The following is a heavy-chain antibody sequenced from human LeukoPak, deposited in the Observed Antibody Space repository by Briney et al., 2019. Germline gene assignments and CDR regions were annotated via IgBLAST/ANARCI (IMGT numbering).Heavy chain of an antibody. J-gene: IGHJ4*02. CDR1: GFTFSSYA. Sequence: AGGSLRLSCAASGFTFSSYAMHWVRQAPGKGLEWVANIKKDGSEKYYVDSVKGQFTISRDNAKTSLYLQMNSLRAEDTAVYYCARDLSGVTGYTYGRGIDYWGQGTLVTVSS. D-gene: IGHD5-18*01. V-gene: IGHV3-7*01. CDR3: ARDLSGVTGYTYGRGIDY. CDR2: IKKDGSEK.